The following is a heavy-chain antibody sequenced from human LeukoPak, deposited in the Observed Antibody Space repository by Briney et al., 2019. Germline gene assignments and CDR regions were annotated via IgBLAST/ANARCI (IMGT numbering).Heavy chain of an antibody. D-gene: IGHD3-22*01. Sequence: SVKVSCKASGCTFSSYAISWVRQAPGQGLEWMGGIIPIFGTANYAQKFQGRVTITADESTSTAYMELSSLRSEDTAVYYCARGGYYYDSSGYNDAFDIWGQGTMVTVSS. CDR1: GCTFSSYA. CDR2: IIPIFGTA. V-gene: IGHV1-69*01. CDR3: ARGGYYYDSSGYNDAFDI. J-gene: IGHJ3*02.